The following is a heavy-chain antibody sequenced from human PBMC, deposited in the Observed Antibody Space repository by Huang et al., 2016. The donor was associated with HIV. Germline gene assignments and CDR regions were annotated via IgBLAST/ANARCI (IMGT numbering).Heavy chain of an antibody. Sequence: QVQLVQSGAEVKKPGASVKVSCKASGYIFTSYYMHWVRQAPGQGLEWMGMINPSVRSTTYAQKFQGRVTMTRDTSTSTVYMDLTSLRSEDTAVYYCARSGGSLDYWGQGTLVTVSS. D-gene: IGHD2-15*01. V-gene: IGHV1-46*01. J-gene: IGHJ4*02. CDR3: ARSGGSLDY. CDR1: GYIFTSYY. CDR2: INPSVRST.